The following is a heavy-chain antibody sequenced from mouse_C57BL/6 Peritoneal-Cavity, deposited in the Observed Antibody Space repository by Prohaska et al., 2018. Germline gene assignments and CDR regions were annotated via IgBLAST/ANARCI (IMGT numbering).Heavy chain of an antibody. Sequence: QFQLQQSGPELVKPGASVKISCKASGYTFTDYYINWVKQRPGQGLEWIGWIFPGSGSTYYNEKFKGKATLTVDKSSSTAYMLLSSLTSEDSAVYFCARDYDYDGTWFAYWGQGTLVTVSA. CDR1: GYTFTDYY. CDR2: IFPGSGST. D-gene: IGHD2-4*01. J-gene: IGHJ3*01. V-gene: IGHV1-75*01. CDR3: ARDYDYDGTWFAY.